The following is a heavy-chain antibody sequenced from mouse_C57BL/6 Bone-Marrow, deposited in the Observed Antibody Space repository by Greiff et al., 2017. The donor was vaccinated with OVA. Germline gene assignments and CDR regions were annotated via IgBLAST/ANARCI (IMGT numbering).Heavy chain of an antibody. CDR2: IDPSDSYT. CDR1: GYTFTSYW. D-gene: IGHD2-2*01. J-gene: IGHJ1*03. CDR3: ARRWLRRYFDV. Sequence: QVQLQQPGAELVKPGASVKLSCKASGYTFTSYWMQWVKQRPGQGLEWIGEIDPSDSYTNYNQKFKGKATLTVDTSSSPAYMQLSSLTSEDSAVYYCARRWLRRYFDVWGTGTTVTVSS. V-gene: IGHV1-50*01.